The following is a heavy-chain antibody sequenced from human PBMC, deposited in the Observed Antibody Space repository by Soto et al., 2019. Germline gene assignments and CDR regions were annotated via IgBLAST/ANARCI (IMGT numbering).Heavy chain of an antibody. V-gene: IGHV4-39*01. CDR3: ASRMRGTPVAP. J-gene: IGHJ5*02. Sequence: QLQLQESGPGLVKPSETLSLTCTVSGGSISSSNCYWGWIRQRPGKGLEWIGSIFDSGSTYYNPSLKSRVTIPVHTSKNQFSLRLSSVTAADTAVYYCASRMRGTPVAPWGQGTLVTVSS. CDR2: IFDSGST. D-gene: IGHD4-17*01. CDR1: GGSISSSNCY.